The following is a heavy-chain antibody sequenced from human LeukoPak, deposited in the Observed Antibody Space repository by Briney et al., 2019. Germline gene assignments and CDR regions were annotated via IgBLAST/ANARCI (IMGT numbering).Heavy chain of an antibody. Sequence: QPGGSLRLSCAASGFTLSSYAMSWVRQAPGKGLEWVSAISGSGGSTYYADSVKGRFTISRDNSKNTLCLQMNSLRAEDTAVYYCAMMEYYYDSSGYLDYWGQGTLVTVSS. V-gene: IGHV3-23*01. D-gene: IGHD3-22*01. CDR2: ISGSGGST. J-gene: IGHJ4*02. CDR3: AMMEYYYDSSGYLDY. CDR1: GFTLSSYA.